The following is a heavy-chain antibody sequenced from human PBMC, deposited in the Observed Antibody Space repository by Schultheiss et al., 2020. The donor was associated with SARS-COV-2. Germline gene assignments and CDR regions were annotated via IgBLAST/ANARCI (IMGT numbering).Heavy chain of an antibody. D-gene: IGHD1-26*01. CDR2: IYTSGST. J-gene: IGHJ4*02. CDR1: GGSISSYY. Sequence: SQTLSLTCTVSGGSISSYYWSWIRQPAGKGLEWIGRIYTSGSTYYNPSLKSRVTISVDTSKNQFSLKLSSVTAADTAVYYCARDREGGSYYSSFDYWGQGTLVTVSS. CDR3: ARDREGGSYYSSFDY. V-gene: IGHV4-4*07.